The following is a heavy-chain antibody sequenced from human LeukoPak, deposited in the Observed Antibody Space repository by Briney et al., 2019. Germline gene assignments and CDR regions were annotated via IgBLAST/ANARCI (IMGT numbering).Heavy chain of an antibody. CDR1: GFTFSSYA. Sequence: GGSLRLSCAASGFTFSSYAMSWVRQAPGKGLEWVAVIWYDGSNKYYADSVKGRFTISRDNSKNTLYLQMNSLRAEDTAVYYCAKEQMGCSGGSCYDAFDIWGQGTMVTVSS. V-gene: IGHV3-33*06. CDR2: IWYDGSNK. J-gene: IGHJ3*02. D-gene: IGHD2-15*01. CDR3: AKEQMGCSGGSCYDAFDI.